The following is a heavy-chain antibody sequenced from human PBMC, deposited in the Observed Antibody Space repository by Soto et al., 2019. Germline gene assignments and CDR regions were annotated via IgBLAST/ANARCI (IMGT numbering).Heavy chain of an antibody. CDR2: IYPGDHET. V-gene: IGHV5-51*01. Sequence: GECLKISCQCSGYTFSNFLICWVRQLPGQGLEWMGIIYPGDHETRYSPSFLGKVTISAEKSINTDYLQWSSLEASDSAFYFCARSPSSSPYFDVLGQGALVTVSS. CDR1: GYTFSNFL. J-gene: IGHJ4*02. CDR3: ARSPSSSPYFDV. D-gene: IGHD6-13*01.